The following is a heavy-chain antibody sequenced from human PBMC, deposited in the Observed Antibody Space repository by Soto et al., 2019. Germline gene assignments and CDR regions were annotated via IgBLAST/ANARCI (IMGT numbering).Heavy chain of an antibody. D-gene: IGHD4-17*01. Sequence: SVKVSCKASGGTFSSYTISWVRQAPGQGLEWMGRIIPILGIANYAQKFQGRVTITADKSTSTAYMELSGLRSEDTAVYYCARVLPPVTSIDYWGQGTLVTVSS. J-gene: IGHJ4*02. V-gene: IGHV1-69*02. CDR3: ARVLPPVTSIDY. CDR2: IIPILGIA. CDR1: GGTFSSYT.